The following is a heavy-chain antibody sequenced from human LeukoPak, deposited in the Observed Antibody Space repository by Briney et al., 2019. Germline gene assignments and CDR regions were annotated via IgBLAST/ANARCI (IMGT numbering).Heavy chain of an antibody. Sequence: ASVKVSCKASGYTFTSYGISWVRQAPGQGLEWMGWISAYNGNTNYAQKLQGRVTMTTDTSTSTAYMELRSLRSDDTAVYYCARDAYYGDYLEGAFDIWGQGTVVTVSS. CDR3: ARDAYYGDYLEGAFDI. CDR1: GYTFTSYG. V-gene: IGHV1-18*01. D-gene: IGHD4-17*01. J-gene: IGHJ3*02. CDR2: ISAYNGNT.